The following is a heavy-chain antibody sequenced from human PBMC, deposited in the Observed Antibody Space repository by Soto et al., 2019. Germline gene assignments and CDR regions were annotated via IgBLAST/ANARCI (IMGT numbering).Heavy chain of an antibody. CDR1: GYTFTSYG. CDR3: ARVAVAARPRWYNWFDP. Sequence: ASVKVSCKASGYTFTSYGISWVRQAPGQGLEWMGWISAYNGNTNYAQKLQGRVTMTRSASLSTAYLELSSLRSEDTAVYYCARVAVAARPRWYNWFDPGAREPWSPSPQ. J-gene: IGHJ5*02. CDR2: ISAYNGNT. D-gene: IGHD2-15*01. V-gene: IGHV1-18*01.